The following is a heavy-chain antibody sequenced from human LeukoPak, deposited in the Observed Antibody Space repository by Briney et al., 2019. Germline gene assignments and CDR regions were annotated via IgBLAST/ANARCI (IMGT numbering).Heavy chain of an antibody. D-gene: IGHD1-26*01. J-gene: IGHJ3*02. CDR1: GFTLSTYG. CDR2: IRYDGRSK. Sequence: SGGSLRLSCAASGFTLSTYGLHWVRQAPGKGLEWVAFIRYDGRSKFYADSVKGRFTISRDNSKNTLYLQMNSLRPEDTTVYYCAKDQTLYSGTYSGAFDIWGQGTMVTVSS. CDR3: AKDQTLYSGTYSGAFDI. V-gene: IGHV3-30*02.